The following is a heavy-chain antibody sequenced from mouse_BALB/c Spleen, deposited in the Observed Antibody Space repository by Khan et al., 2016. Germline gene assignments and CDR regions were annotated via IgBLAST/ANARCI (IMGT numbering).Heavy chain of an antibody. CDR2: IYPYNGGS. CDR3: ARDDGYAWFAY. J-gene: IGHJ3*01. CDR1: GYTFTDYN. Sequence: VQLKESGPELVKPGASVKISCKASGYTFTDYNMHWVKQSHGKTLDWIGYIYPYNGGSDYNQKFKNKATLTVDNSSSTAYMEFRSLTSDDSAVYYCARDDGYAWFAYWGPGTLVSVSA. V-gene: IGHV1S29*02. D-gene: IGHD2-3*01.